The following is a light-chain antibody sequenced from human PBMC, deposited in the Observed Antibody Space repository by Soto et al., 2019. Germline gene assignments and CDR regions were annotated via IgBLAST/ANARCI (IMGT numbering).Light chain of an antibody. CDR2: WGS. J-gene: IGKJ5*01. CDR3: MQGRQLPAT. CDR1: QSLLHSTGNNH. V-gene: IGKV2-28*01. Sequence: DIVLTQSPLSLPVTPGEPASISCRSSQSLLHSTGNNHLDWYLQKPGQPPQLLIYWGSNRASGVPDRFICSGSGTDFTLKISRVEADDVGVYYCMQGRQLPATFGQGTLLDIK.